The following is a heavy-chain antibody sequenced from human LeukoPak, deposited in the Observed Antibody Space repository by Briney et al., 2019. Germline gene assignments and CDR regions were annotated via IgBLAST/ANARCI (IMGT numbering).Heavy chain of an antibody. CDR1: GYSISSGYY. V-gene: IGHV4-38-2*02. D-gene: IGHD2-21*02. CDR3: ARGVVTAIKYNWFDP. CDR2: IYHSGST. J-gene: IGHJ5*02. Sequence: SETLSLTCTVSGYSISSGYYWGWIRQPPGKGLEWIGSIYHSGSTYYNPSLKSRVTISVDTSKNQFSLKLSSVTAADTAVYYCARGVVTAIKYNWFDPWGQGTLVTVSS.